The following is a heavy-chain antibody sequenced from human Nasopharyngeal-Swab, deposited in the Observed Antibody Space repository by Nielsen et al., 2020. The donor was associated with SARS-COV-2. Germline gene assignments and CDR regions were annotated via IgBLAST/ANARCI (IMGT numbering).Heavy chain of an antibody. Sequence: GGSLRLSCAASGFTFSSYSIHWVRQAPGKGLEWAAVISYDGSNKYYADSVKGRFTISRDNSKNTLYLQMNSLRAEDTAVYYCARGYYDFWSGHPWGQGTLVTVSS. CDR1: GFTFSSYS. CDR2: ISYDGSNK. D-gene: IGHD3-3*01. J-gene: IGHJ5*02. V-gene: IGHV3-30*04. CDR3: ARGYYDFWSGHP.